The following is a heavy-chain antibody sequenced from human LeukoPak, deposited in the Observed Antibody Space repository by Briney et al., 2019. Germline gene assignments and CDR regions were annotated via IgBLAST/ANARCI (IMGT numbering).Heavy chain of an antibody. V-gene: IGHV3-64*01. CDR3: ATIGLP. J-gene: IGHJ5*02. Sequence: GGSLRLSCAASGFPFSSYAMHWVRQAPGKGLEYLSGISSDGDSTYYANSVKGRFTISRDNSKNTLYLHMGSLRAEDMAVYYCATIGLPWGQGTLVTVSS. CDR2: ISSDGDST. D-gene: IGHD1-26*01. CDR1: GFPFSSYA.